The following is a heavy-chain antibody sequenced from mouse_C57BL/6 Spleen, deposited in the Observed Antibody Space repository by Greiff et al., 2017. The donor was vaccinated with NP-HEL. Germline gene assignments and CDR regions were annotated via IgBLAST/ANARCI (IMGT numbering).Heavy chain of an antibody. CDR2: INPYNGGT. CDR1: GYTFTDYY. J-gene: IGHJ3*01. CDR3: ARGADYDDFAY. V-gene: IGHV1-19*01. D-gene: IGHD2-4*01. Sequence: EVKLVESGPVLVKPGASVKMSCKASGYTFTDYYMNWVKQSHGKSLEWIGVINPYNGGTSYNQKFKGKATLTVDKSSSTAYMELNSLTSEDSAVYYCARGADYDDFAYWGQGTLVTVSA.